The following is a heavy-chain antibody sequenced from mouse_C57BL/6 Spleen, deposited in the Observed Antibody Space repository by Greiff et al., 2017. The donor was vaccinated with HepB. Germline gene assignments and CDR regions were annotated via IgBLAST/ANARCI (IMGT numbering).Heavy chain of an antibody. J-gene: IGHJ2*01. CDR3: ARGTYSNYFDY. D-gene: IGHD2-5*01. V-gene: IGHV5-4*03. CDR2: ISDGGSYT. CDR1: GFTFSSYA. Sequence: EVMLVESGGGLVQPGGSLKLSCAASGFTFSSYAMSWVRQTPEKRLEWVATISDGGSYTYYPDNVKGRFTISRDNAKNNLYLQLSHLKSEDTAMYYCARGTYSNYFDYWGQGTTLTVSS.